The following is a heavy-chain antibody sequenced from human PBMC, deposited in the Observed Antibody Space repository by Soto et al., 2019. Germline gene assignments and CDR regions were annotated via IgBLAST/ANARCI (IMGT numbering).Heavy chain of an antibody. D-gene: IGHD3-22*01. Sequence: QVQLVESGGGVVQPGRSLRLSCAASGFTFSSYGMHWVRQAPGKGLAWVAVISYDGSNKDYADSVKGRFTISRDNSKNTLYLQMNSLRAEDTAVYYCAKEWVYDSSGWSFDYWGQGTLVTASS. V-gene: IGHV3-30*18. J-gene: IGHJ4*02. CDR2: ISYDGSNK. CDR1: GFTFSSYG. CDR3: AKEWVYDSSGWSFDY.